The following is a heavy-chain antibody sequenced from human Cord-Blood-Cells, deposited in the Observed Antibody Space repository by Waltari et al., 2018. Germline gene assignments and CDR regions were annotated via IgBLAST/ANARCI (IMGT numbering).Heavy chain of an antibody. D-gene: IGHD4-17*01. V-gene: IGHV3-15*01. CDR1: GFNFSIAW. CDR3: TTLENDYGDYGDAFDI. CDR2: IKSKTDGGTT. Sequence: AASGFNFSIAWMCCVGQARRQGLEWVGRIKSKTDGGTTDYAAPVKGRFTISRDDSKNTLYLQMNSLKTEDTAVYYCTTLENDYGDYGDAFDIWGQGTMVTVSS. J-gene: IGHJ3*02.